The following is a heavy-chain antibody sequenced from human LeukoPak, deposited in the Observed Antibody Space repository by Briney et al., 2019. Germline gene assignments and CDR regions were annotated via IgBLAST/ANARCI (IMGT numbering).Heavy chain of an antibody. Sequence: HPGRSLRLSCAASGFTFSSYAMHWVRQAPGKGLEWVAVISYDGSNKYYADSVKGRFTISRDNSKNTLYLQMNSLRAEDTAVYYCARAAGGCRGYFDYWGQGTLVTVSS. CDR1: GFTFSSYA. CDR2: ISYDGSNK. D-gene: IGHD6-19*01. V-gene: IGHV3-30*04. CDR3: ARAAGGCRGYFDY. J-gene: IGHJ4*02.